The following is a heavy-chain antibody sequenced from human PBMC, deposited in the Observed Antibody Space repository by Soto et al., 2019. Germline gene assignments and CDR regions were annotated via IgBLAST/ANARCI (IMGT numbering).Heavy chain of an antibody. CDR1: GGSISSSSYY. J-gene: IGHJ5*02. V-gene: IGHV4-39*01. Sequence: KASETLSLTCTVPGGSISSSSYYWGWIRQPPGKGLEWIGSIYYSGSTYYNPSLKSRVTISVDTSKNQFSLKLSSVTAADTAVYYCARGLAPTIFGTVPTPNWFDPWGQGTLVTVSS. D-gene: IGHD3-3*01. CDR2: IYYSGST. CDR3: ARGLAPTIFGTVPTPNWFDP.